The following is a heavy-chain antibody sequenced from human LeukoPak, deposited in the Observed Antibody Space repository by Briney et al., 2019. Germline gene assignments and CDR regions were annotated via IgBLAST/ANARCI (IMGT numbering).Heavy chain of an antibody. CDR1: GGSISSGGYY. J-gene: IGHJ3*02. CDR2: NYYSGST. Sequence: SETLSLTCTVSGGSISSGGYYWRWIRQHPGKGLEWIVYNYYSGSTYYNPSLKSRVTISVDTSKNQFSLKLSSVTAADTAVCYCATRKTSVGAPPADAFDIWGQGTMVTVSS. CDR3: ATRKTSVGAPPADAFDI. D-gene: IGHD1-26*01. V-gene: IGHV4-31*03.